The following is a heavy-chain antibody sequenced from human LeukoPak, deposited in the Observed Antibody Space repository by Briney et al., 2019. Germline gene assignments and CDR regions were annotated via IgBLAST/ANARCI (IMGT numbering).Heavy chain of an antibody. Sequence: GCSVKVSCKASRGTFTTYAISWVRQAPGQGLEWMGGIIPIFGTANYAQKFHGRVTITADESTSTAYMELSSLSSDDTAVYYCARGAPRSTSCYWVCGDCSEDAFDSWGQGTMVTVSS. CDR2: IIPIFGTA. J-gene: IGHJ3*02. CDR3: ARGAPRSTSCYWVCGDCSEDAFDS. V-gene: IGHV1-69*01. D-gene: IGHD2-2*01. CDR1: RGTFTTYA.